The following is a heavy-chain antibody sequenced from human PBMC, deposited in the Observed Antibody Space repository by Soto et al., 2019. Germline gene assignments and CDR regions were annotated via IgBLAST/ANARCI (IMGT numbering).Heavy chain of an antibody. Sequence: ASVQVSCKASGYTFTSYYMHWVRQAPGQGLEWMGIINPSGGSTSYAQKFQGRVTMTRDTSTSTVYMELSSLRSEDTAVYYCARPRGSVDAEPYGMDPWGQGNRDTVSA. CDR1: GYTFTSYY. CDR2: INPSGGST. CDR3: ARPRGSVDAEPYGMDP. V-gene: IGHV1-46*01. D-gene: IGHD4-17*01. J-gene: IGHJ5*02.